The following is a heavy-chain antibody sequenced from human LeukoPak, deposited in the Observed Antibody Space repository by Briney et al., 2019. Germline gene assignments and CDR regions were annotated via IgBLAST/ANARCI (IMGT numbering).Heavy chain of an antibody. V-gene: IGHV3-48*04. CDR2: ISSTRTTI. J-gene: IGHJ4*02. CDR3: ARDPIPPNYYDILTGYRDDAEPPDY. Sequence: PGGSLRLSCAASGFTFSSYSMNWVRQAPGKGLEWVSNISSTRTTIYYADSVKGRFTISRDNAKNSLYLQMNSLRAEDTAVYYCARDPIPPNYYDILTGYRDDAEPPDYWGQGTLVTVSS. CDR1: GFTFSSYS. D-gene: IGHD3-9*01.